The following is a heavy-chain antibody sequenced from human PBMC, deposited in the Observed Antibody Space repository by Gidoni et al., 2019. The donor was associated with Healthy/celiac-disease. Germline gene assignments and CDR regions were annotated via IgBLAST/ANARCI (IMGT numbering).Heavy chain of an antibody. CDR2: FDPEDGET. J-gene: IGHJ4*02. Sequence: QVQLVQSGAEVKKPGASVKVHCQVAGYTLTELSMHWVRQAPGKGLEWMGGFDPEDGETIYAQKFQGRVTMTEDTSTDTAYMELSSLRSEDTAVYYCATWVWELLGFDYWGQGTLVTVSS. V-gene: IGHV1-24*01. D-gene: IGHD1-26*01. CDR3: ATWVWELLGFDY. CDR1: GYTLTELS.